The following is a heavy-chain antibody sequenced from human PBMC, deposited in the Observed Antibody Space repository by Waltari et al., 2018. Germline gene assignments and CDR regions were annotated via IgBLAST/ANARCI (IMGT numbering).Heavy chain of an antibody. J-gene: IGHJ6*02. V-gene: IGHV1-2*02. CDR1: GYTFTGYY. D-gene: IGHD6-6*01. Sequence: QVQLVQSGAEVKKPGASVKVSCKASGYTFTGYYMHWVRQAHGQGLEWMGWINPNSGGTNYAQKFQGRVTMTRDTSISTAYMELSRLRSDDTAVYYCARSIAARPYYYYGMDVWGQGTTVTVSS. CDR2: INPNSGGT. CDR3: ARSIAARPYYYYGMDV.